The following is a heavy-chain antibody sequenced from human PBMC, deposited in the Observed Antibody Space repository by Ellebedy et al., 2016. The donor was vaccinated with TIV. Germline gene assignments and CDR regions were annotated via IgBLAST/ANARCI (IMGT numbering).Heavy chain of an antibody. CDR1: GGSVNNYY. CDR3: ARVGKEEYGDIFDY. CDR2: VYSSWNT. V-gene: IGHV4-59*02. Sequence: MPSETLSPTCAVPGGSVNNYYRSWIRQPPGKGLEWSGWVYSSWNTNYNPSLKSRVTMSVDRSRDQFSLKLASVTAADTAIYYCARVGKEEYGDIFDYWGQGTPVTVSS. J-gene: IGHJ4*02. D-gene: IGHD4-17*01.